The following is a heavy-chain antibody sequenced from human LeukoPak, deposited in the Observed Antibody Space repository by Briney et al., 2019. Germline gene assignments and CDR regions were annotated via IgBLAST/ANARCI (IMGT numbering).Heavy chain of an antibody. D-gene: IGHD7-27*01. J-gene: IGHJ6*03. CDR2: ISGYNGKT. CDR1: GYTFTSYG. CDR3: ARVSIWGGYYMDV. Sequence: ASVKVSCKASGYTFTSYGISWVRQAPGQGLEWMGWISGYNGKTNYAQKLQGRVSMTIDTSTSTGYMELRSLRSDDTAVYYCARVSIWGGYYMDVWGKGTTVTVSS. V-gene: IGHV1-18*01.